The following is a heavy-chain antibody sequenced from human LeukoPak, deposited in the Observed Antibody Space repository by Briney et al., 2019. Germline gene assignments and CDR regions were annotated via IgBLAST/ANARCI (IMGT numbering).Heavy chain of an antibody. CDR3: ARTSQYQLLTTHDAFDI. Sequence: PSETLSLTCTVSGFSMSSGDYYWSWIRQHPGMGLEWIGYIYYSGTTYYNPSLKSRVTISVDTSKNQFSLKLSSVTAADTAVYYCARTSQYQLLTTHDAFDIWGQGTMVTVYS. V-gene: IGHV4-30-4*08. CDR1: GFSMSSGDYY. J-gene: IGHJ3*02. CDR2: IYYSGTT. D-gene: IGHD2-2*01.